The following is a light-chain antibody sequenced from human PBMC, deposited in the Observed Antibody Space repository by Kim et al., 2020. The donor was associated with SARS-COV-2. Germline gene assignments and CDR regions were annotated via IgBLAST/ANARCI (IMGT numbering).Light chain of an antibody. V-gene: IGLV1-44*01. Sequence: GQRVTISCSGSSYNIGSNTVNWYQQLPGTAPKLLIYSNNQRPSGVPDRFSGSKSGTSAFLAISGLQSEDEADYYCAAWDDSLNGYVFGTGTKVTVL. CDR2: SNN. CDR1: SYNIGSNT. J-gene: IGLJ1*01. CDR3: AAWDDSLNGYV.